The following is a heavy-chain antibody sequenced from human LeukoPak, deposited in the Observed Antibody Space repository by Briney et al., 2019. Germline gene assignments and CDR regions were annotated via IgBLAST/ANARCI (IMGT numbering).Heavy chain of an antibody. CDR2: ISYDGSNK. Sequence: QPGGSLRLSCAASGFTFSSYGMHWVRQAPGKGLEWVAVISYDGSNKYYADSVKGRFTISRDNSKNTLYLQMNSLRAEDTAVYYCAKDARGNIVVVTAIPEDYYFDYWGQGTLVTVSS. D-gene: IGHD2-21*02. CDR3: AKDARGNIVVVTAIPEDYYFDY. CDR1: GFTFSSYG. J-gene: IGHJ4*02. V-gene: IGHV3-30*18.